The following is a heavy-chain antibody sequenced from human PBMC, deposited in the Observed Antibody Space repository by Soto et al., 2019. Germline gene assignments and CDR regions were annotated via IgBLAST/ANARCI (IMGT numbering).Heavy chain of an antibody. D-gene: IGHD3-10*01. CDR1: GFPFSTTD. J-gene: IGHJ5*02. V-gene: IGHV3-23*01. CDR3: AKKSGWFNT. Sequence: GGSLRLSCAASGFPFSTTDMSWVRQAPGKGLEWVSTIDGSGGGTYYADFVKGRFTISRDNSKNTVYLQMTTLRVDDTAKYCCAKKSGWFNTWGQGTLVTVSS. CDR2: IDGSGGGT.